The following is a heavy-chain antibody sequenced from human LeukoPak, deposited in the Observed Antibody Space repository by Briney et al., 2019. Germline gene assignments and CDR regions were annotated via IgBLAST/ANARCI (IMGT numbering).Heavy chain of an antibody. J-gene: IGHJ3*02. CDR2: IYTSGST. Sequence: SETLSLTCTVSGGSISSGGYYWSWIRQPAGKGLEWIGRIYTSGSTNYNPSLTSRVTMSVDTSKNQFSLKLTSVTAADTAVYYCARDRCNSTTCASRGAFDIWGQGTMVTVS. V-gene: IGHV4-61*02. D-gene: IGHD2-2*01. CDR1: GGSISSGGYY. CDR3: ARDRCNSTTCASRGAFDI.